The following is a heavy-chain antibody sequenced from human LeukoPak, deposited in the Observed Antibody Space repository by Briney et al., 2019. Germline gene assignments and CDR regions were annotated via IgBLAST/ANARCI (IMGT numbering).Heavy chain of an antibody. J-gene: IGHJ4*02. CDR2: INPSGGST. D-gene: IGHD3-22*01. Sequence: ASVKVSCKASGYTFTSYYMHWVRQAPGQGLEWMGIINPSGGSTSYAQKFQGRVTMTRDTSTSTVYMELSSLRSEDTAVYYCARGREVVVITTAFDYWGQGTLVTVSS. CDR3: ARGREVVVITTAFDY. CDR1: GYTFTSYY. V-gene: IGHV1-46*01.